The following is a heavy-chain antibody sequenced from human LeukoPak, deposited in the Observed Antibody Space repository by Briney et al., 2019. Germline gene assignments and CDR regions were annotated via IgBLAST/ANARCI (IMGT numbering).Heavy chain of an antibody. V-gene: IGHV3-30*04. Sequence: GGSLRLSCAASGFAFSSYAMHWVRQALGKGLEWVAVISYDGSNKYYADSVKGRFTISRDNSKNTLYLQMNSLRAEDTAVYYCARAMVRGVMYGGFDYWGQGTLVTVSS. CDR3: ARAMVRGVMYGGFDY. J-gene: IGHJ4*02. CDR2: ISYDGSNK. CDR1: GFAFSSYA. D-gene: IGHD3-10*01.